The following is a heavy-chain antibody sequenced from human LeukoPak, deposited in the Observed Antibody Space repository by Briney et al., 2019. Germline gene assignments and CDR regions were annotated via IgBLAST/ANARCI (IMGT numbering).Heavy chain of an antibody. D-gene: IGHD4-17*01. CDR1: GGTFSSYA. Sequence: ASVKVSCKASGGTFSSYAISWVRQAPGQGLEWMGRIIPILGIANYAQKFQGRVTAYMELSSLRSEDTAVYYCAKDRPAVTLDYWGQGTLVTVSS. CDR2: IIPILGIA. V-gene: IGHV1-69*04. J-gene: IGHJ4*02. CDR3: AKDRPAVTLDY.